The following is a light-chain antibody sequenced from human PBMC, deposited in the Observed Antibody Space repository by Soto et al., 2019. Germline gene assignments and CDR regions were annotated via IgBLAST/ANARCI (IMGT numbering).Light chain of an antibody. CDR1: QSVSSY. J-gene: IGKJ3*01. Sequence: EIVLTQFPATLSLSPGERATLSCRASQSVSSYLAWYQQKPGQAPRLLIYDASNRATGIPARFSGSGSGTDFTLTISSLEPEDFAVYYCQQRSNWPRRFTFGPGTKVDIK. CDR3: QQRSNWPRRFT. V-gene: IGKV3-11*01. CDR2: DAS.